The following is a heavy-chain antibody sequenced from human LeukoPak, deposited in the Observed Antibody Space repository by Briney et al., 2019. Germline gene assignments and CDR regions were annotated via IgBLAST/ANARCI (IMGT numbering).Heavy chain of an antibody. CDR3: ARASRFGLVIIVDYFDY. CDR2: IYHSGST. J-gene: IGHJ4*02. D-gene: IGHD3/OR15-3a*01. CDR1: GHSISSGYY. Sequence: PSETLSLTCAVSGHSISSGYYWGWIRQPPGKGLEWIGSIYHSGSTYYNPSLKSRVTISVDTSKNQFSLKLSSVTAAGTAVYYCARASRFGLVIIVDYFDYWGQGTLVTVSS. V-gene: IGHV4-38-2*01.